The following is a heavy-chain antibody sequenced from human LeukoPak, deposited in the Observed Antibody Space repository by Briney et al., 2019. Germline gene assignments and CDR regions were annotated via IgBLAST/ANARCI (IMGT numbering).Heavy chain of an antibody. V-gene: IGHV3-11*04. Sequence: GGSLRLSCAASGFTFSDYYMSWIRQAPGKGLEWVAYISSSGNTRYYADSVKGRFTNSRDNAKNSLYLQMNSLRAEDTAVYYCAWGGMAAFDSWGQGTLVTVSS. CDR2: ISSSGNTR. D-gene: IGHD3-16*01. J-gene: IGHJ4*02. CDR3: AWGGMAAFDS. CDR1: GFTFSDYY.